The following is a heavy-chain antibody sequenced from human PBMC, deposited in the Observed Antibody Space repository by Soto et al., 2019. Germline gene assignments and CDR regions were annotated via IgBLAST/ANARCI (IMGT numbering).Heavy chain of an antibody. D-gene: IGHD3-10*01. J-gene: IGHJ4*02. CDR1: GFTFSNYW. V-gene: IGHV3-7*05. Sequence: EVQLVESGGGLVQPGGSLRLSCAASGFTFSNYWMSWVRQAPGKGSEWVANIKQDGSERNYVDSVKGRFTISRDNAKNSLYLQLNSLRAEDTAVYYCARAGSENDYWGQGTLVTVSS. CDR3: ARAGSENDY. CDR2: IKQDGSER.